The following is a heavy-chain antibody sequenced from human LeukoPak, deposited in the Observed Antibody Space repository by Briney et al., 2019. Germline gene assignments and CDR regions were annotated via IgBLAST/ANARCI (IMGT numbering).Heavy chain of an antibody. D-gene: IGHD1-1*01. Sequence: PSETLSLTCAVYGGSFSGYYWSWIRQPPGKGLEWIGEINHSGSANYNPSLKSRVTISVDTSKNQFSLKLSSVTVADTAVYYCARESGTXXXWFDPWGQGXLVTVS. CDR3: ARESGTXXXWFDP. J-gene: IGHJ5*02. CDR2: INHSGSA. CDR1: GGSFSGYY. V-gene: IGHV4-34*01.